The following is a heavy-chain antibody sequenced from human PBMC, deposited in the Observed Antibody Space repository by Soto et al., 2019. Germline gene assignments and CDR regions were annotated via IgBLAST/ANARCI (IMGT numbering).Heavy chain of an antibody. J-gene: IGHJ2*01. CDR3: AKRTVGWYFDL. Sequence: EVQLLESGGGLVQPGGSLRLSCAASGFTFSSYAMNWVRQAPGKGLEWVSVISGSGGSTYYADAVKGRFTISRDNSKNTLYLQMNSLRAEGRAVYYCAKRTVGWYFDLWGRGTLVTVSS. CDR1: GFTFSSYA. D-gene: IGHD4-17*01. CDR2: ISGSGGST. V-gene: IGHV3-23*01.